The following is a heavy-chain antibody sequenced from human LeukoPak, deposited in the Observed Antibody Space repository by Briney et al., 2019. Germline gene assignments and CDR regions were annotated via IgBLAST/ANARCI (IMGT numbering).Heavy chain of an antibody. Sequence: GASVKVSCKASGYTFTGYYMHWVRQAPGQGLEWMGWINPDSGGTNYAQKFQGRVTMTRDTSISTAYMELSRLRSDDTAVYYCATLVKPRVVTTGDYWGQGTLVTVSS. CDR1: GYTFTGYY. D-gene: IGHD3-22*01. CDR2: INPDSGGT. V-gene: IGHV1-2*02. J-gene: IGHJ4*02. CDR3: ATLVKPRVVTTGDY.